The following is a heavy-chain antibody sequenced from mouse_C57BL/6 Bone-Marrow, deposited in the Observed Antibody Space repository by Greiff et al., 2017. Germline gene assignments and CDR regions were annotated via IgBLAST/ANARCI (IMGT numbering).Heavy chain of an antibody. CDR1: GYTFTSYW. CDR3: ARRDSNYLFAY. J-gene: IGHJ3*01. D-gene: IGHD2-5*01. V-gene: IGHV1-64*01. CDR2: IHPNSGST. Sequence: QVQLQQPGAELVKPGASVKLSCKASGYTFTSYWMHWVKQRPGQGLEWIGMIHPNSGSTNYNEKFKSKATLTVDKSSSTAYMQLSSLTSEDSAVYYCARRDSNYLFAYWGQWTLVTVSA.